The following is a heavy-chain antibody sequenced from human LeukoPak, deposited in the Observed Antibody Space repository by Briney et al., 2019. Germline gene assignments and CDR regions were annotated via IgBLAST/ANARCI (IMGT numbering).Heavy chain of an antibody. Sequence: GGSLRLSCVVSGFTFNRCWMNWVRQAPGKGPEWVAHINPDGRDTYYVDSVKGRFTISRDNAQNSMYLQMNSLRVEDTAVYYCTSWGDTTAEYFQRWGQGTLVTVSS. CDR1: GFTFNRCW. D-gene: IGHD2-21*02. CDR3: TSWGDTTAEYFQR. V-gene: IGHV3-7*01. CDR2: INPDGRDT. J-gene: IGHJ1*01.